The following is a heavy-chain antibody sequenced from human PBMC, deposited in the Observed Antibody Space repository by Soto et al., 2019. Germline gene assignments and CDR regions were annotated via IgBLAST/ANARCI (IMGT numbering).Heavy chain of an antibody. CDR2: ISYDGSNK. V-gene: IGHV3-30*03. J-gene: IGHJ4*02. CDR1: GFTFSSYG. Sequence: QVQLVESGGGVVQPGRSLRLSCAASGFTFSSYGMHWVRQAPGKGLEWVAVISYDGSNKYYADSVKGRFTISRDNSKNTLYLQMNSLRAEDTAVYYWRGMGVVGATDADYWGQGTLVTVSS. D-gene: IGHD1-26*01. CDR3: RGMGVVGATDADY.